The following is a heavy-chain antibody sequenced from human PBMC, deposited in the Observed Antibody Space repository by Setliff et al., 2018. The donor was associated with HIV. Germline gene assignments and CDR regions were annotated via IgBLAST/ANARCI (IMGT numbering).Heavy chain of an antibody. CDR1: GSSFRHAW. CDR2: IKSNTDGGTA. J-gene: IGHJ5*02. D-gene: IGHD4-4*01. CDR3: TTDNYLRSEFAH. V-gene: IGHV3-15*01. Sequence: GGSLRLSCAVTGSSFRHAWIHWVRQTPGKGLEWVGLIKSNTDGGTADYTTPVKGRFIISRDDSRRTLYLTMNRLKTEDTAVYYCTTDNYLRSEFAHWGQGTRVTVSS.